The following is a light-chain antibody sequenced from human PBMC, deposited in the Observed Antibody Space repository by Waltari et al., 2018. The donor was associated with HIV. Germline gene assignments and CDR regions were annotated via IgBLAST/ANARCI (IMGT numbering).Light chain of an antibody. Sequence: QSALTQPASVSGSPGQSITISCTGTSSDVGSYSIVSWYQQHPGKAPKVMIYEGSKRPSGVSNRFSGSKSGNTASLTISGLQAEDEADYYCCSYTGSSTRRPYVFGTGTKVTVL. CDR2: EGS. J-gene: IGLJ1*01. V-gene: IGLV2-23*01. CDR3: CSYTGSSTRRPYV. CDR1: SSDVGSYSI.